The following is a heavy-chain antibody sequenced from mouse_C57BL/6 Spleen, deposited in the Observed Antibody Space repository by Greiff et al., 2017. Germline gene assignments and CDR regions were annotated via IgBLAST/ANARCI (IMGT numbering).Heavy chain of an antibody. D-gene: IGHD1-2*01. CDR1: GYTFTSYW. Sequence: QDHVKQPGAELVKPGASVKMSCKASGYTFTSYWITWVKQRPGQGLEWIGDIYPGSGSTNYNEKFKSKATLTVDTSSSTAYMQLSSLTSEDSAVYYCARRLYAMDYWGQGTSVTVSS. CDR2: IYPGSGST. V-gene: IGHV1-55*01. CDR3: ARRLYAMDY. J-gene: IGHJ4*01.